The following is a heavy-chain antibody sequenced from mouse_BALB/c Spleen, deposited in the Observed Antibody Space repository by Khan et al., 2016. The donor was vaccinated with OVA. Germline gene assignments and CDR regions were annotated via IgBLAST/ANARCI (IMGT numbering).Heavy chain of an antibody. J-gene: IGHJ2*01. CDR2: INPHIGET. CDR1: GYSFTGYF. D-gene: IGHD2-1*01. CDR3: TRIYRMYFDY. V-gene: IGHV1-20*01. Sequence: VQLQQSGPELVRPGASVKISCKASGYSFTGYFMNWVMQSHGKSLEWIGRINPHIGETFYNQRFKDKATLTVDESSSTAHMELRSLTSEDSAVYYCTRIYRMYFDYWGQGTTLTVAS.